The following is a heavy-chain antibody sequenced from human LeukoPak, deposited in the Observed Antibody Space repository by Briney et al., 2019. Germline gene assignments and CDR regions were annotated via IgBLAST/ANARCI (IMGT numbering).Heavy chain of an antibody. D-gene: IGHD3-10*01. V-gene: IGHV3-23*01. CDR1: GFTFSSYA. CDR2: ISGSGGST. J-gene: IGHJ6*02. Sequence: PGGSLRLSCAASGFTFSSYAMSWVRQAPGMGLEWVSAISGSGGSTYYADSVKGRFTISRDNAKNSLYLQMNSLRAEDTAVYYCARVKIMVRGVISLYYYGMDVWGQGTTVTVSS. CDR3: ARVKIMVRGVISLYYYGMDV.